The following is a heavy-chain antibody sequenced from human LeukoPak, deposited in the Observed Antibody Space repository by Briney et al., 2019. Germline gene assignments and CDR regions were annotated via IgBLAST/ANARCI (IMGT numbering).Heavy chain of an antibody. CDR1: GFTFSTYS. CDR3: ARDHEPGVAGEGYYYYYYMDV. Sequence: GGSLRLSCAASGFTFSTYSMNWVRQAPGKGLEWVSYISTSSSTIYYADSVKGRFTISRDNAKNSLYLQMNSLRAEDTAVYYCARDHEPGVAGEGYYYYYYMDVWGKGTTVTISS. J-gene: IGHJ6*03. V-gene: IGHV3-48*01. D-gene: IGHD6-19*01. CDR2: ISTSSSTI.